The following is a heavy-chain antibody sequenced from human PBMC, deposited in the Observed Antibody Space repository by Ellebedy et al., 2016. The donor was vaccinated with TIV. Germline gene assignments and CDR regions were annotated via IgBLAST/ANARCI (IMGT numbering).Heavy chain of an antibody. Sequence: MPSETLSLTCSVSGGSIGRYFWTWIRQSPEKGLEWIGYVFSSVYTNYNPSLESRVTISIDTSKAQFSLRLTSVTAADTAVYYCARGYDNTGFYDCPYDHWGQGTLVTVSS. CDR1: GGSIGRYF. CDR3: ARGYDNTGFYDCPYDH. J-gene: IGHJ4*02. D-gene: IGHD2-21*02. V-gene: IGHV4-59*01. CDR2: VFSSVYT.